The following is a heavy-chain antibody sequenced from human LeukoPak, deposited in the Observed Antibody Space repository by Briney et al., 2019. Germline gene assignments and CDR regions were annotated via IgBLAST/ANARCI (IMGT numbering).Heavy chain of an antibody. Sequence: NASETLSLTCAVYGGSFSGYYWSWIRQPPGKGLEWIGEINHSGSTNYNPSLRSRVTISVDTSKNQFSLKLSSVTAADTAVYYCARTYGDYSFAFDYWGQGTLVTVSS. CDR1: GGSFSGYY. J-gene: IGHJ4*02. D-gene: IGHD4-17*01. V-gene: IGHV4-34*01. CDR2: INHSGST. CDR3: ARTYGDYSFAFDY.